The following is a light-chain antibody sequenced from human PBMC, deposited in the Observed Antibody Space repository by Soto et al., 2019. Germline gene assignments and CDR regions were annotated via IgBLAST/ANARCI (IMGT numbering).Light chain of an antibody. CDR1: SSDVGGYNY. CDR2: DVS. V-gene: IGLV2-14*03. CDR3: SSYTRSATHV. J-gene: IGLJ1*01. Sequence: QSALTQPASVSGSPGQSITISCTGTSSDVGGYNYVSWYQHHPGKAPKLMTYDVSNRPSGVSTRFSGSKSGNTASLTISGLQAEDEADYYCSSYTRSATHVFGTGTKVTVL.